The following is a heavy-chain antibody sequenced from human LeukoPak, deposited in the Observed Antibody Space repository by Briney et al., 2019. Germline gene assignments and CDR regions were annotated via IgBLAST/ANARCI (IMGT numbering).Heavy chain of an antibody. CDR3: ARGFSVTGNY. D-gene: IGHD6-19*01. CDR2: INHSGST. CDR1: GGSFSGYY. V-gene: IGHV4-34*01. Sequence: PSETLSLTCAVYGGSFSGYYWSWIRQPPGKGLEWIGEINHSGSTNYNPSLKSRVTISVDTSKNQFSLKLSSVTAADTAVYYCARGFSVTGNYWGQGTLVTVSS. J-gene: IGHJ4*02.